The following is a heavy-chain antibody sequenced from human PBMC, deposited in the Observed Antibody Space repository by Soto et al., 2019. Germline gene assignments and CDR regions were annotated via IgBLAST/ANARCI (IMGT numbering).Heavy chain of an antibody. J-gene: IGHJ5*02. D-gene: IGHD3-16*01. CDR2: IYWDDDK. CDR1: GFSLTTRGVG. V-gene: IGHV2-5*02. CDR3: AHIPNYYQYDWFDP. Sequence: QITLKESGPTLVKPTQTLTLTCTFSGFSLTTRGVGVGWIRQPPGKALECLALIYWDDDKRYSPSLQSRLSINTDTSKNQVVLTMTNVDPVDTATYYCAHIPNYYQYDWFDPWGQGTLVSVSS.